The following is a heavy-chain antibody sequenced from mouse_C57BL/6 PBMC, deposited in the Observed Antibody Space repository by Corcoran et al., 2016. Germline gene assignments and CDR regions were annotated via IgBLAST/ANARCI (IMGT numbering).Heavy chain of an antibody. CDR3: ARIYDSNYGKDY. J-gene: IGHJ2*01. Sequence: QIQLVQSGPELKKPGETVKISCKASGYTFTTYGMSWVKQAPGKGLKWMGWINTYSGVPTYADDFKGRFAFSLETSASTAYLQINNLKNEETATYFVARIYDSNYGKDYWGQGTTLTVSS. D-gene: IGHD2-5*01. V-gene: IGHV9-3*01. CDR1: GYTFTTYG. CDR2: INTYSGVP.